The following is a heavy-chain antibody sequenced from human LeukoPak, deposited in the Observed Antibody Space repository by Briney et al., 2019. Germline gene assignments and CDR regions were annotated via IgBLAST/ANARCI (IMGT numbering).Heavy chain of an antibody. Sequence: ASVKVSCKASGYTFTGYYMNWVRQAPGQGLEWMGWINPNSGGTNYAQKFQGRVTMTRDTSISTAYMELRSLRSDDTAVYYCARVQSSSWGYAFDIWGQGTMVTVSS. J-gene: IGHJ3*02. D-gene: IGHD6-13*01. CDR3: ARVQSSSWGYAFDI. CDR1: GYTFTGYY. CDR2: INPNSGGT. V-gene: IGHV1-2*02.